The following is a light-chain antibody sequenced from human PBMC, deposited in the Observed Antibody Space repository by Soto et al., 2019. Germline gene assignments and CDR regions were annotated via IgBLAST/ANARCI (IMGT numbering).Light chain of an antibody. Sequence: AIQMTQSPSSLSASVGDRVTITCRASQGIRNNLGWYQQKPGKAPKLLISAVSSLQSGAPSRFSGSGSGTDFTLIISSLQPEDFAIYYCLQDYNFPWTFGQGTKVDIK. CDR1: QGIRNN. CDR2: AVS. CDR3: LQDYNFPWT. J-gene: IGKJ1*01. V-gene: IGKV1-6*01.